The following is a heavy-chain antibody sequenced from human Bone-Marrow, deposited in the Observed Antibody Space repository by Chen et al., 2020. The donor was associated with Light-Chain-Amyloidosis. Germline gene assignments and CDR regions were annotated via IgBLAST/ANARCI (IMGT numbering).Heavy chain of an antibody. J-gene: IGHJ4*02. D-gene: IGHD1-26*01. CDR2: ISYDANRD. V-gene: IGHV3-30*18. CDR3: AKARLYSGSYWGIVDY. Sequence: QVQLVESGGGVVQPGRSLRLSCVASGFTFRSYGIFWVRQAPGKGLEWVALISYDANRDFYADSVKGRFTVSRDNSKNTLYLQMNSLRIEDTAVYYCAKARLYSGSYWGIVDYWGQGTLVTVSS. CDR1: GFTFRSYG.